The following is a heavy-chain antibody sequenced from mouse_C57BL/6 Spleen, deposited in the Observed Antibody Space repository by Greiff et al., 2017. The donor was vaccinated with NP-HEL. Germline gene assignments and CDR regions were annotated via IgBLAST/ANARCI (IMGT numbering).Heavy chain of an antibody. CDR1: GFTFSSYG. V-gene: IGHV5-6*02. CDR2: ISSGGSYT. Sequence: EVKLVESGGDLVKPGGSLKLSCAASGFTFSSYGMSWVRQTPDKRLEWVATISSGGSYTYYPDSVKGRFTISRDNAKNTLYLQMSRLKSEDTAMYYCARHEGGGTYYFDYWGQGTTLTVSS. CDR3: ARHEGGGTYYFDY. D-gene: IGHD4-1*01. J-gene: IGHJ2*01.